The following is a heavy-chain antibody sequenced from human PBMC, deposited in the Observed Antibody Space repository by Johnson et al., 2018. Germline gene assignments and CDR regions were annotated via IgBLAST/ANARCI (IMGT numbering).Heavy chain of an antibody. Sequence: VQLVQSGGGVVQPGRSLRLSCAASGFTFSSYGMHWVRQAPGKGLEWVSSISGGGTYYADSRKGRFTISRDNSKNTLHLQMNSLRAEDTELYYCSSLFYGGNSGSGKSWFDPWGQGTLVTVSS. J-gene: IGHJ5*02. CDR2: ISGGGT. D-gene: IGHD3-10*01. V-gene: IGHV3-38-3*01. CDR1: GFTFSSYG. CDR3: SSLFYGGNSGSGKSWFDP.